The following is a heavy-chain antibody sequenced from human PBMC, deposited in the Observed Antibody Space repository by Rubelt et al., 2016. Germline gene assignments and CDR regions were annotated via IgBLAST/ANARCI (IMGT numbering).Heavy chain of an antibody. D-gene: IGHD3-22*01. J-gene: IGHJ6*02. V-gene: IGHV3-74*01. CDR3: ARDRSYYDSSGYYYYHFGLED. Sequence: GKGLVWVSRINTDGSTSYADSVKGRFTISRDTGKNTLHLQRNSLRAEDTAVYYCARDRSYYDSSGYYYYHFGLEDWGQGTTVTVAS. CDR2: INTDGST.